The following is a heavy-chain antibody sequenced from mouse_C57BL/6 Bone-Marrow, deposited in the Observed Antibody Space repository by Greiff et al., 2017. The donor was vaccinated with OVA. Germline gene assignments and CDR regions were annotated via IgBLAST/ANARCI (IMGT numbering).Heavy chain of an antibody. CDR1: GYTFTEYT. D-gene: IGHD1-1*01. J-gene: IGHJ3*01. CDR3: ARHEDQVITTVVERAWFAY. CDR2: FYPGSGSI. V-gene: IGHV1-62-2*01. Sequence: VQLQESGAELVKPGASVKLSCKASGYTFTEYTIHWVKQRSGQGLEWIGWFYPGSGSIKYNEKFKDKATLTADKSSSTVYMELSRLTSEDSAVYFCARHEDQVITTVVERAWFAYWGQGTLVTVSA.